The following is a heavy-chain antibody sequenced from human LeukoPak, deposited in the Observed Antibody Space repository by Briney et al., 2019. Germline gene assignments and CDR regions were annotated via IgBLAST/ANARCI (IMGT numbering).Heavy chain of an antibody. CDR2: ISYDGSNK. D-gene: IGHD3-9*01. CDR1: GFTFSSYA. J-gene: IGHJ4*02. V-gene: IGHV3-30*04. CDR3: AKGSQYNILTGFIVGAMDDFDH. Sequence: GGSLRLSCAASGFTFSSYAMHWVRQAPGKGLEWMAVISYDGSNKYYADSVKGRFTISRDNSKNTLYLQMNSLRAEDTAVYYCAKGSQYNILTGFIVGAMDDFDHWGQGTLVTVSS.